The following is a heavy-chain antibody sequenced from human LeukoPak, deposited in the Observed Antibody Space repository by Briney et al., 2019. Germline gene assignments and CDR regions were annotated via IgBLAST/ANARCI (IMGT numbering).Heavy chain of an antibody. D-gene: IGHD3-22*01. CDR2: IYYSGST. CDR1: GGSITSTSFY. V-gene: IGHV4-39*01. J-gene: IGHJ5*02. Sequence: SETLSLTCTVSGGSITSTSFYWGWIRPPPGKGLAWLGSIYYSGSTYDNPSLKSRVTISVDRSKNQFSLKLSSVTAADTAVYYCARLYYDSRGYYWFDRWGQGTLVTVSS. CDR3: ARLYYDSRGYYWFDR.